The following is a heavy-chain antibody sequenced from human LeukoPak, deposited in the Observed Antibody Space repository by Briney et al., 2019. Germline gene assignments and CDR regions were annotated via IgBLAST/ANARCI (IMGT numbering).Heavy chain of an antibody. CDR3: ARLRTQGASYGPPRDYYYYRDV. J-gene: IGHJ6*03. V-gene: IGHV5-51*01. CDR2: IYSGDSDT. Sequence: GESLKISCKGPGYSFNTFWNGWVRQIPGKGPEWMPIIYSGDSDTIYRPSFEGQVTISADKSISTAYLQWISLKASDTAMYYCARLRTQGASYGPPRDYYYYRDVWGKGTTVTVSS. CDR1: GYSFNTFW. D-gene: IGHD5-18*01.